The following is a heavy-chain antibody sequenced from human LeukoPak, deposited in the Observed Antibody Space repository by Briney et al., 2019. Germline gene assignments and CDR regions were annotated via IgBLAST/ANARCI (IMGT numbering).Heavy chain of an antibody. CDR3: AREYYYDSSGYLEPFDY. CDR1: GYSISSGYY. V-gene: IGHV4-38-2*02. J-gene: IGHJ4*02. CDR2: IYHSGST. Sequence: PSETLSLTCTVSGYSISSGYYWGWIRQPPGKGLEWIGSIYHSGSTYYNPSLKSRVTISVDTSKNQFSLKLSSVTAADTAVYYCAREYYYDSSGYLEPFDYWGQGTLVTVSS. D-gene: IGHD3-22*01.